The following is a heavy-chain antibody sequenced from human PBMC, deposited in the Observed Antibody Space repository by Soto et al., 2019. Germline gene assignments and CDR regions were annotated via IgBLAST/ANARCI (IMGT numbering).Heavy chain of an antibody. CDR2: ISAYNGNT. CDR1: GYTFTSYG. CDR3: ARTLMVRGPAGWFDP. J-gene: IGHJ5*02. V-gene: IGHV1-18*01. Sequence: QVQLVRSGAEVKKPGASVKVSCKASGYTFTSYGISWVRQAPGQGLEWMGWISAYNGNTNYAQKLQGRVTMTTDTSTSTAYMELRSLRSDDTAVYYCARTLMVRGPAGWFDPWGQGTLVTVSS. D-gene: IGHD3-10*01.